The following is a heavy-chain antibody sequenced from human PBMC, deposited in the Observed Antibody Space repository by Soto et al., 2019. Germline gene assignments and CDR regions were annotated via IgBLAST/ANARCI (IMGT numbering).Heavy chain of an antibody. J-gene: IGHJ4*02. CDR1: IISLY. V-gene: IGHV4-34*13. D-gene: IGHD3-10*01. Sequence: IISLYCRRIRHPPGQGLESIGEINHSGSTNHNPPLKSRVPISVDTSKNQFSLKLTSVTDADMSLYYCAREKITAIFGYRGQGTLVSLSS. CDR2: INHSGST. CDR3: AREKITAIFGY.